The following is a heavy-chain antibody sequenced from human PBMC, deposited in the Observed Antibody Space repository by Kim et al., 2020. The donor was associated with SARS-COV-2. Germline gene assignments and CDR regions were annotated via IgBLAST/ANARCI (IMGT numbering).Heavy chain of an antibody. CDR3: ARLSSSSWYFDY. D-gene: IGHD6-13*01. Sequence: KYYVDSVKGRFTISRDNAKNSLYLQMNSLSAEDTAVYYCARLSSSSWYFDYWGQGTLVTVSS. V-gene: IGHV3-7*04. CDR2: K. J-gene: IGHJ4*02.